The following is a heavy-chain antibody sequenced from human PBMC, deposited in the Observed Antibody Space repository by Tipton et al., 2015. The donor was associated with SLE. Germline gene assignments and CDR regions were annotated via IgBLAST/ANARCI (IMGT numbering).Heavy chain of an antibody. CDR2: FYTSGSS. Sequence: TLSLTCTVSGDSIRSYSWSWIRQPAGKGLEWIGHFYTSGSSNYNPSLKSRVTISVDTSKNQFSLKLSSVTAADTAVYYCARVRYDFWSGYFDYWGQGTLVTVSS. J-gene: IGHJ4*02. CDR1: GDSIRSYS. V-gene: IGHV4-4*07. D-gene: IGHD3-3*01. CDR3: ARVRYDFWSGYFDY.